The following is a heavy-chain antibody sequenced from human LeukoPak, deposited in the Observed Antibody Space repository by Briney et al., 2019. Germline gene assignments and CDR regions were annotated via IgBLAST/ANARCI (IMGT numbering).Heavy chain of an antibody. CDR3: ARTASNYGSGSTDPFDY. J-gene: IGHJ4*02. Sequence: GESLKISCKGSGYTFTTSWIGWVRQMPGKGLEWMGIIYPGDSDTRYSPSFQGQVTMSADKSISTAYLRWSSLKASDTAIYYRARTASNYGSGSTDPFDYWGRGTLVTVSS. CDR2: IYPGDSDT. V-gene: IGHV5-51*01. D-gene: IGHD3-10*01. CDR1: GYTFTTSW.